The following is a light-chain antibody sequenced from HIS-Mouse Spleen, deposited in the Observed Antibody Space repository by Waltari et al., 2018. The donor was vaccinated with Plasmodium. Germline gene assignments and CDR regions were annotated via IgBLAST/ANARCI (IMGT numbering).Light chain of an antibody. J-gene: IGLJ2*01. Sequence: QSALTQPPSASGSPGQSVTISCTGTSSAVGGYNSRSWYQQHPGKAPKLMIYEVSKRPSGVPDRFSGSKSGNTASLTVSGLQAEDEADYYCSSYAGSNNLVFGGGTKLTVL. CDR1: SSAVGGYNS. V-gene: IGLV2-8*01. CDR3: SSYAGSNNLV. CDR2: EVS.